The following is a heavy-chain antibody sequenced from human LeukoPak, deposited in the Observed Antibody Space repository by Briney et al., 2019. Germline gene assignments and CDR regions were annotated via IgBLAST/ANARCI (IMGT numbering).Heavy chain of an antibody. D-gene: IGHD2-15*01. J-gene: IGHJ4*02. CDR3: ARGVGPEFDY. CDR1: RFSISSGYY. V-gene: IGHV4-38-2*02. CDR2: IYHSGST. Sequence: SETLSLACTVFRFSISSGYYWGWIRQPPGRGLEWIGSIYHSGSTYYNPSLKSRVTISVDTSKNQFSLKLSSVTAADTAVYYCARGVGPEFDYWGQGTLVTVSS.